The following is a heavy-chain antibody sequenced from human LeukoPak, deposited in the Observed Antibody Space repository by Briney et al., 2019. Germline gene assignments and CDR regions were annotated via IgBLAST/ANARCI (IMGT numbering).Heavy chain of an antibody. D-gene: IGHD6-19*01. V-gene: IGHV3-7*03. CDR2: MNHDGSEK. CDR1: GFTFIEYS. Sequence: GGSLRLSCAASGFTFIEYSLTWVRQAPGKGLEWVANMNHDGSEKNYVDSVKGRSTISRDNAENSVYLQVNSLRAEDTAIYYCARGSGWVDYWGQGTLVTVSS. J-gene: IGHJ4*02. CDR3: ARGSGWVDY.